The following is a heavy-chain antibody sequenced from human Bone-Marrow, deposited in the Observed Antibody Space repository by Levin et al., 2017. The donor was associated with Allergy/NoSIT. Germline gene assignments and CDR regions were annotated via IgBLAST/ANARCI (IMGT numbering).Heavy chain of an antibody. Sequence: ASVKVSCKASGSAVTGYYFHWVRQAPGQGLEWMGWVNPNTGGSNFAQKFQGRVTLTTDTSLRRAYMELSSLRFDDSAVYFCAREKTVLQAFDGDHYYYMDVWGNGTTVTVSS. CDR1: GSAVTGYY. CDR2: VNPNTGGS. D-gene: IGHD2-21*02. J-gene: IGHJ6*03. CDR3: AREKTVLQAFDGDHYYYMDV. V-gene: IGHV1-2*02.